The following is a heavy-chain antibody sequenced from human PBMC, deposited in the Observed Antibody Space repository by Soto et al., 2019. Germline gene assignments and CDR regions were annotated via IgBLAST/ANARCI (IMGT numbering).Heavy chain of an antibody. CDR3: ARRTAAGTGFNWFDP. Sequence: PSETLSLTCTVSGGSISSGSYYWGWIRQPPGKGLEWIGSIYYSGSTYYNPSLKSRVTMSVDTSKNQFSLKLSSVTAADTAVYYCARRTAAGTGFNWFDPWGQGTLVTVSS. CDR1: GGSISSGSYY. CDR2: IYYSGST. V-gene: IGHV4-39*01. D-gene: IGHD6-13*01. J-gene: IGHJ5*02.